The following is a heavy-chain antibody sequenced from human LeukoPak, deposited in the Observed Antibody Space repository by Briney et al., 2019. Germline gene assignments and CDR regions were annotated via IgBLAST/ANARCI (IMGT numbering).Heavy chain of an antibody. CDR2: VDPSDSET. D-gene: IGHD5-18*01. CDR1: GYSFTSYW. CDR3: ARHTAMGRSGDY. J-gene: IGHJ4*02. Sequence: GESLKISCKASGYSFTSYWIGWVRQMPGKGLEWMGIVDPSDSETRYTPSFQGQVTISVDKSLTTADLQSNSLKASDTAMYYCARHTAMGRSGDYLGQGTLVTVSS. V-gene: IGHV5-51*01.